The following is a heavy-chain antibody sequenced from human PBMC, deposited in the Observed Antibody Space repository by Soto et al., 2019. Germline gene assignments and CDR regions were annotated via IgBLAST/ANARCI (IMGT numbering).Heavy chain of an antibody. Sequence: SETLSLTCAVSGGSISSSNWWSWVRQPPGKGLEWIGEIYHSGSTNYNPSLKSRVTISVDKSKNQFSLKLSSVTAADTAVYYCARALLITGTPAMFWFDPWGQGTLVTVSS. CDR3: ARALLITGTPAMFWFDP. CDR2: IYHSGST. D-gene: IGHD1-20*01. J-gene: IGHJ5*02. V-gene: IGHV4-4*02. CDR1: GGSISSSNW.